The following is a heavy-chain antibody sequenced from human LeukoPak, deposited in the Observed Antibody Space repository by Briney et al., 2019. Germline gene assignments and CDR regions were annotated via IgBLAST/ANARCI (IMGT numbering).Heavy chain of an antibody. CDR1: GFTLSSYW. Sequence: GGSLRLSCAASGFTLSSYWMNWVRQAPGKGLEWVSYISRSSTTIYYADSVKGRFTISRDNAKNSLYLQMNSLRDEDTAVYYCARLDSSGYYQDAFDIWGQGTMVTVFS. D-gene: IGHD3-22*01. CDR3: ARLDSSGYYQDAFDI. V-gene: IGHV3-48*02. J-gene: IGHJ3*02. CDR2: ISRSSTTI.